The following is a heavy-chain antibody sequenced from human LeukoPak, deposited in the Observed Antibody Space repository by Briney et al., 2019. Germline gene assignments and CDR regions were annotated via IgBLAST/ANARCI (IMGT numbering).Heavy chain of an antibody. CDR1: GYTFTGYY. D-gene: IGHD4-23*01. CDR2: INPNSGGT. V-gene: IGHV1-2*04. Sequence: GASVNVSCKASGYTFTGYYMHWVRQAPGQGLEWMGWINPNSGGTNYAQKFQGWVTMTRDTSISTAYMELSSLRSEDTAVYYCAREPLEVGGNPGMDVWGKGTTVPVSS. J-gene: IGHJ6*04. CDR3: AREPLEVGGNPGMDV.